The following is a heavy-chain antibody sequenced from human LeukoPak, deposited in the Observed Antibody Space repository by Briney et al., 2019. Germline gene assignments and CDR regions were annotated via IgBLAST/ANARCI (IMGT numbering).Heavy chain of an antibody. V-gene: IGHV3-11*04. CDR2: ISSSGSTI. CDR3: ARDCRDIVPSPPWFDP. D-gene: IGHD2-8*01. Sequence: PGGSLRLSCAASGFTFSDYYMSWIRQAPGKGLEWVSYISSSGSTIYYADSVKGRFTISRDNAKNSLYLQMNSLRAEDTAVYYCARDCRDIVPSPPWFDPWGQGTLVTVSS. J-gene: IGHJ5*02. CDR1: GFTFSDYY.